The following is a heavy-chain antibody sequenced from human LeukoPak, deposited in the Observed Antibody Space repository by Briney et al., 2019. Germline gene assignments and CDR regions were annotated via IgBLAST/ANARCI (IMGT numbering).Heavy chain of an antibody. V-gene: IGHV4-59*08. CDR3: ARNPYAGNSVDFDY. CDR1: GGSLSSYY. D-gene: IGHD4-23*01. CDR2: IYYSGNT. Sequence: SETLSLTCTVSGGSLSSYYWSWIRQPPGKGLEWIGYIYYSGNTDYNPSLKSRVTISVDTSKNQFSLKLSSLTAADTAVYFCARNPYAGNSVDFDYWGQGTLSPSP. J-gene: IGHJ4*02.